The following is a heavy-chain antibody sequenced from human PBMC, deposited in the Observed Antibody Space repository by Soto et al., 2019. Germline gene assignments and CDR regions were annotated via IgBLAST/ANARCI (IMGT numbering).Heavy chain of an antibody. CDR3: GNGGGHAGGVDY. Sequence: VQLVESGGGVVQPGRSLRLSCAASGFTFSSYGMHWVRQAPGKGLEWVAVISYDGSNKYYADSVKGRFTISRDNSKNRLYLKRNGLRVEDTAVYYCGNGGGHAGGVDYWGQGTLVTVSS. V-gene: IGHV3-30*18. CDR1: GFTFSSYG. CDR2: ISYDGSNK. J-gene: IGHJ4*02. D-gene: IGHD5-12*01.